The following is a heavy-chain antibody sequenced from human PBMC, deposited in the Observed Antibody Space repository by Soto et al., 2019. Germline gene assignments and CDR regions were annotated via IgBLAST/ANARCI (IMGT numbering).Heavy chain of an antibody. V-gene: IGHV4-30-4*01. Sequence: QVQLQESGPGLVKPSQTLSLTCTVSGGSISSGDYYWSWIRQPPGKGLEWIGYIYYSGSTYYNPSLKSRVTISVDPSKNRFSLKLSSVTAADTAVYYCARATLEPNFPPWFDPWGQGTLVTVSS. J-gene: IGHJ5*02. D-gene: IGHD1-1*01. CDR3: ARATLEPNFPPWFDP. CDR2: IYYSGST. CDR1: GGSISSGDYY.